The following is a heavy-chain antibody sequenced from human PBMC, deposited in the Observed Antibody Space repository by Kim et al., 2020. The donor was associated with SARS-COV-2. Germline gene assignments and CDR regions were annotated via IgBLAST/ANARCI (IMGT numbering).Heavy chain of an antibody. J-gene: IGHJ3*02. Sequence: SVKVSCKASGGTFSSYAISWVRQAPGQGLEWMGGIIPIFGTANYAQKFQGRVTITADESTSTAYMELSSLRSEDTAVYYCRVKITYCGGDCLDAFDIWGQGTMVTVSS. V-gene: IGHV1-69*13. CDR3: RVKITYCGGDCLDAFDI. D-gene: IGHD2-21*02. CDR1: GGTFSSYA. CDR2: IIPIFGTA.